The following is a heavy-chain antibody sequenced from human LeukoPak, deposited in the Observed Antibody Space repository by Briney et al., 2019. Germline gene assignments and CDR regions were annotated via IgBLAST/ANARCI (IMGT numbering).Heavy chain of an antibody. V-gene: IGHV1-18*01. CDR1: GYTFTSYG. J-gene: IGHJ6*03. Sequence: ASVKVSCKASGYTFTSYGISWVRQAPGQGLEWMGWISAYNGNTNYAQKFQGRVTMTTDTSTSTAYMELRSLRSDDTAVYYCARSSSSWYGYYYYMDVWGKGTTVTVSS. D-gene: IGHD6-13*01. CDR2: ISAYNGNT. CDR3: ARSSSSWYGYYYYMDV.